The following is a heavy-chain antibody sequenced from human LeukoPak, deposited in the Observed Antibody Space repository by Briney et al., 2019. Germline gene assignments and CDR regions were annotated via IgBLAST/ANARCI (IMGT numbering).Heavy chain of an antibody. CDR2: IIPNSGGT. CDR1: VYTFTVYY. J-gene: IGHJ6*02. V-gene: IGHV1-2*02. CDR3: ARGVGSTSCYRPLCYSYGMDV. D-gene: IGHD2-2*02. Sequence: ASVNVSFKASVYTFTVYYIHWVRHAPGPGQEWMGWIIPNSGGTKYAQKFQGRVTMTRDTSISTAYMELSRLRPDDTAVYYCARGVGSTSCYRPLCYSYGMDVWGQGPTVTVSS.